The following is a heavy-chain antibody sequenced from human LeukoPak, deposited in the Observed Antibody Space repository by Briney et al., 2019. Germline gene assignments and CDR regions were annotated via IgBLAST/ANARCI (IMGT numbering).Heavy chain of an antibody. CDR3: AKDWDHLYYFDY. Sequence: PGGSLRLSCAASGFTFSSYAMSWVRQAPGKGLEWVSAISGSGGSTYYADSVKGRFTISRDNPKNTLYLQMNSLRAEDTAVYYCAKDWDHLYYFDYWGQGTLVTVSS. J-gene: IGHJ4*02. CDR1: GFTFSSYA. CDR2: ISGSGGST. D-gene: IGHD1-26*01. V-gene: IGHV3-23*01.